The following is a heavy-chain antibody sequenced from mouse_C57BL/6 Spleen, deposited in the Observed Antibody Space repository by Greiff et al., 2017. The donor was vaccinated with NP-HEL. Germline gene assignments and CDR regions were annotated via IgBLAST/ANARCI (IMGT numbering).Heavy chain of an antibody. J-gene: IGHJ4*01. CDR1: GFSLTSYG. CDR3: ARSTMVTTGRFYYAMDY. D-gene: IGHD2-2*01. CDR2: IWSGGST. V-gene: IGHV2-2*01. Sequence: VQLKQSGPGLVQPSQSLSITCTVSGFSLTSYGVHWVRQSPGKGLEWLGVIWSGGSTDYNAAFISRLSISKDNSKSQVFFKMNSLQADDTAIYYCARSTMVTTGRFYYAMDYWGQGTSVTVSS.